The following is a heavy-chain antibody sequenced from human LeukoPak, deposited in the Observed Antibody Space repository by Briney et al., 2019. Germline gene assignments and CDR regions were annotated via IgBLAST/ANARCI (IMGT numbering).Heavy chain of an antibody. J-gene: IGHJ2*01. V-gene: IGHV4-59*01. Sequence: SETLSLTCTVSGGSLSSYYWSWIRQPPGKGLEWIGYIYYSGSTNYNPSLKSRVTISVDTSKNQFSLKLSSVTAADTAVYYCAKNPLGYCSGGSCYSGYFDLWGRGTLVTVSS. CDR1: GGSLSSYY. D-gene: IGHD2-15*01. CDR2: IYYSGST. CDR3: AKNPLGYCSGGSCYSGYFDL.